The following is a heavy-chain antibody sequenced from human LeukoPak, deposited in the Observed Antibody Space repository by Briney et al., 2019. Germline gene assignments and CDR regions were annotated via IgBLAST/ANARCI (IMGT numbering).Heavy chain of an antibody. J-gene: IGHJ4*02. Sequence: PGGSLRLSCAASGFTFSSYWMSWVRQAPGKGLEWVANIKQDGSRKYYVDSVKGRFTISRDNANNLLYLQMNSLRAEDTAVYYCARESFAARWDWGQGTLVTVSS. CDR3: ARESFAARWD. V-gene: IGHV3-7*01. CDR2: IKQDGSRK. CDR1: GFTFSSYW. D-gene: IGHD6-6*01.